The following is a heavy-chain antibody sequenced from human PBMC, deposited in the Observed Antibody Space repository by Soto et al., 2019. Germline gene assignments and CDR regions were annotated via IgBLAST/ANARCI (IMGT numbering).Heavy chain of an antibody. CDR1: GFTFDTYG. CDR2: ISYEGSNT. J-gene: IGHJ6*02. V-gene: IGHV3-30-3*01. D-gene: IGHD1-1*01. Sequence: QVHLVESGGGVVQPGRSLRLSCVASGFTFDTYGIHWVRQAPGKGLQWVALISYEGSNTYYADSVRGRLTISRDNLQNTLDVQMKTLRLEYTGLYYCARVPPGNKLYYFSGLDFWGHGTSVTVSS. CDR3: ARVPPGNKLYYFSGLDF.